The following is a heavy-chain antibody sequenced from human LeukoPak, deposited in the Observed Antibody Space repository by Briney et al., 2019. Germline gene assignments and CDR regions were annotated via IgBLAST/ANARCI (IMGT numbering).Heavy chain of an antibody. CDR2: FSSSGNYI. V-gene: IGHV3-21*01. Sequence: TGGSLRLSCAASGFTFSSYSMNWVRQAPGKGLEWVSSFSSSGNYIYYADSVKGRFTISRDNARNSLYLQMNSLRAEDTAVYYCARGGRGTIIMIVVAALDYWGQGTLVTVS. CDR1: GFTFSSYS. D-gene: IGHD3-22*01. CDR3: ARGGRGTIIMIVVAALDY. J-gene: IGHJ4*02.